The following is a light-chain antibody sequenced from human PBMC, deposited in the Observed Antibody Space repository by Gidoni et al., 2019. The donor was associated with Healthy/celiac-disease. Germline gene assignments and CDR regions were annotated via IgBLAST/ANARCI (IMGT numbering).Light chain of an antibody. CDR3: QQYGSSPHT. CDR2: GAS. Sequence: EIVLTQSPGTLSLSPGERDTLSCRASQSVSSSYLALYQQKPGQAPRLLSYGASSRATGIPDRFSGSGSGTDFTLTISRLEPEDFAVYYCQQYGSSPHTFGPGTKVDIK. CDR1: QSVSSSY. J-gene: IGKJ3*01. V-gene: IGKV3-20*01.